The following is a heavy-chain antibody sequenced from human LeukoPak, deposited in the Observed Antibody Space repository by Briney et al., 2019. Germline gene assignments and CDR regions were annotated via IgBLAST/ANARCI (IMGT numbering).Heavy chain of an antibody. J-gene: IGHJ3*02. CDR3: ARDRGPHSSSPNSGAFDI. V-gene: IGHV3-11*04. D-gene: IGHD6-6*01. CDR2: ITSAGTI. CDR1: GFTFSDYY. Sequence: GRSLRLSCAASGFTFSDYYMTWIRQAPGKGLEWVSYITSAGTIYNADSMKGRFTISRDNAKNSLCLQMNSLRAEDTAVYYCARDRGPHSSSPNSGAFDIWGQGTMVTVSS.